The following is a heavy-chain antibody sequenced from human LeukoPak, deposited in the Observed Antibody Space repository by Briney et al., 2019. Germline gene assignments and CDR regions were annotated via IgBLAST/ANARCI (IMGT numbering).Heavy chain of an antibody. CDR3: SRLLPSRPDFYFDY. CDR1: GGAVSSEY. J-gene: IGHJ4*02. V-gene: IGHV4-4*09. D-gene: IGHD6-6*01. Sequence: SETLCLICTGSGGAVSSEYGSWIGQPPGRKPEWNGYIYSSGATKYNPSLQSRVTISIDTSKNQFSLKLTSMTAADTAVYFCSRLLPSRPDFYFDYWGQGTLVTVSS. CDR2: IYSSGAT.